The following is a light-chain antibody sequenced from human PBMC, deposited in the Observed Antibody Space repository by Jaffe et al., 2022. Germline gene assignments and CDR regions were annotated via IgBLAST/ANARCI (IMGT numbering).Light chain of an antibody. CDR1: SSDVGGYNY. CDR3: CSYTASYTWV. V-gene: IGLV2-11*01. Sequence: QSALTQPRSVSGSPGQSVTISCTGTSSDVGGYNYVSWYQQHPSKAPKLMICDVTKRPSGVPDRFSGSKSGNTASLTISGLQAEDEADYYCCSYTASYTWVFGGGTKLTVL. CDR2: DVT. J-gene: IGLJ3*02.